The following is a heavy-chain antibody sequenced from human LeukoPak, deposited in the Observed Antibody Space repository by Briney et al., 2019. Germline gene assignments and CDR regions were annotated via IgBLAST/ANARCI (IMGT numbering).Heavy chain of an antibody. J-gene: IGHJ3*02. CDR3: ARDRGEGRIQLWLPDAFDI. CDR1: GFTFSSYS. Sequence: PGGSLRLSCAASGFTFSSYSMNWVRQAPGKGLEWVSSISSSSSYIYYADSVKGRFTISRDNAKNSLYLQMNSLRAEDTAVYYCARDRGEGRIQLWLPDAFDIWGQGAMVTVSS. CDR2: ISSSSSYI. V-gene: IGHV3-21*01. D-gene: IGHD5-18*01.